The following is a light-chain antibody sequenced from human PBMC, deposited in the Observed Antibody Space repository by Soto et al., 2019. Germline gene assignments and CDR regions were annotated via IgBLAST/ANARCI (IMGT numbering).Light chain of an antibody. CDR3: CSYAGTYSFV. CDR2: DVT. CDR1: SRDVGDYNY. J-gene: IGLJ1*01. Sequence: QSVLTQPRSVSGSPGQSVTISCTGTSRDVGDYNYVSWYQQHPGKAPKVMIYDVTKRPSGVPDRFSGSKSGNTASLTISGLQAEDEADYYCCSYAGTYSFVFGTGTKVTVL. V-gene: IGLV2-11*01.